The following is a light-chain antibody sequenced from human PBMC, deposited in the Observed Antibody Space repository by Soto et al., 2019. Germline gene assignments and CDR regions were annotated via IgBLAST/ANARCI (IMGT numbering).Light chain of an antibody. CDR3: QQYNSYWT. CDR2: KAS. V-gene: IGKV1-5*03. CDR1: QSISSW. J-gene: IGKJ1*01. Sequence: DIPMTQSPSTLSASVGDRVTITCRASQSISSWLAWYQQKPGKAPKLLIYKASSLESGVPSSFSGSGSGTEFTLTISSLQPDGFATYYCQQYNSYWTFGQGTKVEIK.